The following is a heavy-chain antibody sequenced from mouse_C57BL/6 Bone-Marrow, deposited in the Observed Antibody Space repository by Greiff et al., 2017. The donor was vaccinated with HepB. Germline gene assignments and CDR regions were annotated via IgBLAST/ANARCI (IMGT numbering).Heavy chain of an antibody. CDR3: ALYGLWLPFDY. D-gene: IGHD2-2*01. CDR2: IYPGDGDT. J-gene: IGHJ2*01. V-gene: IGHV1-80*01. CDR1: GYAFSSYW. Sequence: LQQSGASVKISCKASGYAFSSYWMNWVKQRPGKGLEWIGQIYPGDGDTNYNGKFNGKATLTADKSSSTAYMQLSSLTSEDSAVYFCALYGLWLPFDYWGQGTTLTVSS.